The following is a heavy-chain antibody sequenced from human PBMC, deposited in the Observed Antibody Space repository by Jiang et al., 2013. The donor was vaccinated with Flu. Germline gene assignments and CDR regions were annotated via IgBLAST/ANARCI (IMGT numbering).Heavy chain of an antibody. Sequence: GAEVKKPGSSVKVSCKASGVTFTDSAISWVRQAPGQGLEWMGRVIPILGRETYARRFQDRLILTADTSTSTAYMELSSLNSDDTAVYYCAREDCRGECWG. CDR3: AREDCRGEC. V-gene: IGHV1-69*04. CDR1: GVTFTDSA. D-gene: IGHD2-21*01. CDR2: VIPILGRE. J-gene: IGHJ6*03.